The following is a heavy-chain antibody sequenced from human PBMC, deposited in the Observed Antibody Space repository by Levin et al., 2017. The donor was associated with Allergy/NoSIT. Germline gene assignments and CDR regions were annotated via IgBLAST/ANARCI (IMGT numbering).Heavy chain of an antibody. J-gene: IGHJ4*02. Sequence: GGSLRLSCAASGFTFSSYWMSWVRQAPGKGLEWVANIKQDGSEKYYVDSVKGRFTISRDNAKNSLYLQMNSLRAEDTAVYYCARLPPKVGWYFDYWGQGTLVTVSS. D-gene: IGHD1-26*01. CDR1: GFTFSSYW. V-gene: IGHV3-7*01. CDR3: ARLPPKVGWYFDY. CDR2: IKQDGSEK.